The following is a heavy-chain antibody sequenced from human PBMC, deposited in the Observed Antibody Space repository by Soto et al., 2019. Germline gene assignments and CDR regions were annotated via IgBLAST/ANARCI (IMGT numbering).Heavy chain of an antibody. CDR2: IYHSGST. Sequence: SETLSLTCTVSGYSISSGYYWGWIRQPPGKGLEWIGSIYHSGSTYYNPSLKSRVTISVDTSKNQFSLKLSSVTAADTAVYYCARDKITFGGVIDWFDPWGQGTLVTVSS. V-gene: IGHV4-38-2*02. J-gene: IGHJ5*02. D-gene: IGHD3-16*02. CDR1: GYSISSGYY. CDR3: ARDKITFGGVIDWFDP.